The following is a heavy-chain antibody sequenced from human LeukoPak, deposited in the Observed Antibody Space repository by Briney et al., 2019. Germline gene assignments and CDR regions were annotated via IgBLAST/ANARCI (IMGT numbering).Heavy chain of an antibody. Sequence: GGSLRLSCAASGFTFSSFEMNWVRQAPGKGPEWVSYISSSGTTIYYADSVKGRFTISRDNAKNSVYLQMNSLRAEDTAVYYCARPSVRGVIYGMDVWGQGTTVTVSS. D-gene: IGHD3-10*01. CDR3: ARPSVRGVIYGMDV. V-gene: IGHV3-48*03. J-gene: IGHJ6*02. CDR1: GFTFSSFE. CDR2: ISSSGTTI.